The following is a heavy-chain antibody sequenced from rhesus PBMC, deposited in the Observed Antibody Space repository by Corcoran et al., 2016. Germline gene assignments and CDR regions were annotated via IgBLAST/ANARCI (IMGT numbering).Heavy chain of an antibody. CDR2: IDGNSAGT. V-gene: IGHV4-81*01. D-gene: IGHD1-44*02. CDR3: ARGETAFDF. Sequence: QVQLQESGPGLVKPSETLSLTCTVSGGSISGYYWSWIRHPPGKGLGWIGNIDGNSAGTNYNPSLKSRVTISQDTSKNQFSLKLSSVTAADTAVYYCARGETAFDFWGQGLRVTVSS. CDR1: GGSISGYY. J-gene: IGHJ3*01.